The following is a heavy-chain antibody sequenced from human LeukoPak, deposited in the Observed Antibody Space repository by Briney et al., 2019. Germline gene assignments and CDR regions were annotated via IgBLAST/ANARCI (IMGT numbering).Heavy chain of an antibody. D-gene: IGHD6-6*01. CDR1: GGSISSYY. Sequence: SETLSLTCTVSGGSISSYYWSWIRQPPGKGLEWIGYIYYSGSTNYNPSLKSRVTISVDTSKNQFSLKLSSVTAADTAVYYCARWEELVPDHWGQGTLVTVSS. J-gene: IGHJ4*02. V-gene: IGHV4-59*01. CDR3: ARWEELVPDH. CDR2: IYYSGST.